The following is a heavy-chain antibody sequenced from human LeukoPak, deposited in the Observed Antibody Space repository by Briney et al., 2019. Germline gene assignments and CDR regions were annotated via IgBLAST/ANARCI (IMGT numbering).Heavy chain of an antibody. V-gene: IGHV3-23*01. CDR1: GFTFSSYA. D-gene: IGHD6-13*01. J-gene: IGHJ5*02. CDR2: ISGSGGST. CDR3: ANHFSWYEVNGWFDP. Sequence: GGSLRLSCAASGFTFSSYAMSWVRQAPGKGLEWVSAISGSGGSTYYAGSVKGRFTISRDNSKNTLYLQMNSLRAEDTAVYYCANHFSWYEVNGWFDPWGQGTLVTVSS.